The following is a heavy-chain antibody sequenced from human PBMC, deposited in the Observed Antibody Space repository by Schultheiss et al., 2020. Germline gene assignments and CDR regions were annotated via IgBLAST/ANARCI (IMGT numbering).Heavy chain of an antibody. CDR2: IRYDGSNK. Sequence: GGSLRLSCAASGFTFSSYGMHWVRQAPGKGLEWVAFIRYDGSNKYYADSVKGRFTISRDNAKNSLYLQMNSLRAEDTAVYYCARDGTYCGGDCYHFDYWGQGTLVTVSS. D-gene: IGHD2-21*02. V-gene: IGHV3-30*02. CDR1: GFTFSSYG. CDR3: ARDGTYCGGDCYHFDY. J-gene: IGHJ4*02.